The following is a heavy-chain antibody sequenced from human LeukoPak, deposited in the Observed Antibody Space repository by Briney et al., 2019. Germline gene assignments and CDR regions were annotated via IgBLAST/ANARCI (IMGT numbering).Heavy chain of an antibody. J-gene: IGHJ4*02. CDR1: GGSTSSSSYY. CDR3: ARRGSNYYDSSGNFDY. Sequence: SETLSLTCTVSGGSTSSSSYYWGWIRQPPGKGLEWIGSIYYSGSTYYNPSLKSRVTISVDTSKNQFSLKLSSVTAADTAVYYCARRGSNYYDSSGNFDYWGQGTLVAVSS. V-gene: IGHV4-39*01. CDR2: IYYSGST. D-gene: IGHD3-22*01.